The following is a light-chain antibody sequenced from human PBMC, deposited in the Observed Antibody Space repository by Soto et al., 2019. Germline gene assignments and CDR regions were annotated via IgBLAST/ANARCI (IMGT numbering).Light chain of an antibody. CDR1: QSINSW. V-gene: IGKV1-5*03. CDR3: QQYNSYSPGFT. J-gene: IGKJ4*01. Sequence: DIPMTQSPSTLSASVGDRVTITCRASQSINSWLAWYQQKPGKAPKLLIYKASSLESGVPSRFSGSGSGTEFTLTISNLQPDDFATYYCQQYNSYSPGFTFGGGTKAEIK. CDR2: KAS.